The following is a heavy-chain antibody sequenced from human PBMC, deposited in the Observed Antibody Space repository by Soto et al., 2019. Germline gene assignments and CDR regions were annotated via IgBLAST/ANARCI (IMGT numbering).Heavy chain of an antibody. D-gene: IGHD1-26*01. J-gene: IGHJ4*02. CDR2: TKNKANRYTA. CDR1: GFTLSDHY. Sequence: XESLRLSCAASGFTLSDHYMDWVRQAPGKGLEWVGRTKNKANRYTAEYAASVSGRFTISRDDSKNSLYLQMNSLKTEDTAVYYCARWVSGSPDNWGQGTLVTVSS. CDR3: ARWVSGSPDN. V-gene: IGHV3-72*01.